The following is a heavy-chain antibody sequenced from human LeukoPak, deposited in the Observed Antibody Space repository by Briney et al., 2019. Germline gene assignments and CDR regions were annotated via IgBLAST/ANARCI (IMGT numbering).Heavy chain of an antibody. J-gene: IGHJ4*02. CDR1: GYTLTELS. CDR3: AEEGYFDY. Sequence: GSVKVSCKVSGYTLTELSIHWVRQAPGKGLEWMGGFDPENGEIIYAQKFQGRVTITADKSTSTAYMELSSLRSEDTAVYYCAEEGYFDYWGQGTLVTVSS. V-gene: IGHV1-24*01. CDR2: FDPENGEI.